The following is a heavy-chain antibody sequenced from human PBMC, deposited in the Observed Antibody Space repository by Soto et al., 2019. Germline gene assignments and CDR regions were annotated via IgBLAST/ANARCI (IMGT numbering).Heavy chain of an antibody. CDR1: GFTFSSPA. Sequence: QVQLAESGGGVVQPGRSLRLSCAASGFTFSSPAMHWVRQAPGKALEWVAMIWNEVNTTYYADSVQGRFTISRDNSKNPLFLPMSSLRVEDTAIYYCTRDPWGSGWAFDCWGQGTLVTVSS. D-gene: IGHD6-19*01. CDR2: IWNEVNTT. J-gene: IGHJ4*02. V-gene: IGHV3-33*01. CDR3: TRDPWGSGWAFDC.